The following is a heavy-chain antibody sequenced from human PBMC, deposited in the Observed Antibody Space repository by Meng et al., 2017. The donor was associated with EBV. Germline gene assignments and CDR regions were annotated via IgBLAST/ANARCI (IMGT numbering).Heavy chain of an antibody. D-gene: IGHD2-21*01. CDR2: INVGVGYA. CDR1: GYAFTSYI. J-gene: IGHJ4*02. V-gene: IGHV1-3*01. Sequence: QGRLVKSGAEVKNPGASVKVSCKASGYAFTSYILHWVRQAPGQRLEWMGWINVGVGYAKYSQKFQGRVTISSDTSATTGYMELSSLRSEDTAVYYCVRGPPVGVPGPGDYWGQGTLVTVSS. CDR3: VRGPPVGVPGPGDY.